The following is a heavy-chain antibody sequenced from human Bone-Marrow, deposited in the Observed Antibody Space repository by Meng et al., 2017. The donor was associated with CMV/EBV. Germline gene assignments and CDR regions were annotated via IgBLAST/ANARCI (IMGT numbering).Heavy chain of an antibody. Sequence: SETLSLTCTVSGYSISSGYYWGWIRQPPGKGLQWIGSIYHSGSTYYNPSLKSRVTISVDTSKNQFSLKLSSVTAADTAVYYCARDGWGGGCPTIDYWGQGTLVTVSS. V-gene: IGHV4-38-2*02. CDR1: GYSISSGYY. D-gene: IGHD1-26*01. CDR2: IYHSGST. CDR3: ARDGWGGGCPTIDY. J-gene: IGHJ4*02.